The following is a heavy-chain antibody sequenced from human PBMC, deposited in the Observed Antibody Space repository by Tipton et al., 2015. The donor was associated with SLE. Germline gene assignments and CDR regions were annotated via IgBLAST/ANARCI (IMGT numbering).Heavy chain of an antibody. CDR1: GFTFSSYA. D-gene: IGHD2-8*01. CDR3: VKGSLDHCTNGVCYYYYGMDV. CDR2: ISSNGGST. J-gene: IGHJ6*02. Sequence: GSLRLSCSASGFTFSSYAMHWVRQAPGKGLEYVSAISSNGGSTYYADSVKGRFTISRDNSKNTLYLQMSSLRAEDTAVYYCVKGSLDHCTNGVCYYYYGMDVWGQGTTVTVSS. V-gene: IGHV3-64D*08.